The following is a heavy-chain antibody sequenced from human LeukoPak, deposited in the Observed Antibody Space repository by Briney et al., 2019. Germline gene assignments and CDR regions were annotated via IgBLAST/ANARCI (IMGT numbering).Heavy chain of an antibody. Sequence: PGGSLRLSCAASGFTFSSYAMSWVRQAPGKGLEWVSAISGSGGSTYYADSVKGRFTISRDNSKNTLYLQMNSLRAEDTAVYYCAKDERTMFGVVIQPPRYWGQGTLVSVCS. CDR1: GFTFSSYA. J-gene: IGHJ4*02. CDR2: ISGSGGST. V-gene: IGHV3-23*01. D-gene: IGHD3-3*01. CDR3: AKDERTMFGVVIQPPRY.